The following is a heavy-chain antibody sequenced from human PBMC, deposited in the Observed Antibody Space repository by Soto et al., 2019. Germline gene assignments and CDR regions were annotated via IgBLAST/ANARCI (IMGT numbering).Heavy chain of an antibody. V-gene: IGHV3-9*01. CDR2: ITWHSDTI. J-gene: IGHJ6*01. CDR3: AKVQYSGTFSGALDV. D-gene: IGHD5-12*01. Sequence: GGSLRLSCAASGFTFDFYAMHWVRQAPGKGLEWVSGITWHSDTIQYADSVKGRFTISRDNAKSSLYLQMNSLRVEDTAIYFCAKVQYSGTFSGALDVWGQGTTVTVS. CDR1: GFTFDFYA.